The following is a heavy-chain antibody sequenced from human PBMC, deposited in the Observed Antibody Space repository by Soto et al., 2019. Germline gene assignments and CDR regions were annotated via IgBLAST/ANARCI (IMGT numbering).Heavy chain of an antibody. D-gene: IGHD2-2*01. V-gene: IGHV1-69*13. CDR2: IIPIFGTA. CDR1: GGTFRSYA. J-gene: IGHJ6*02. Sequence: GASVKVSCKASGGTFRSYAISWVRQAPGQGLEWMGGIIPIFGTANYAQKFQGRVTITADESTSTAYMELSSLRSEDTAVYYCARGVVVPAATRNYYYYGRDVWGQGTTVTVSS. CDR3: ARGVVVPAATRNYYYYGRDV.